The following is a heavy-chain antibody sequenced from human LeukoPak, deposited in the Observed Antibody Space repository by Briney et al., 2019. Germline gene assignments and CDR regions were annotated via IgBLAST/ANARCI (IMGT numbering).Heavy chain of an antibody. D-gene: IGHD5-18*01. CDR2: INHDASEK. Sequence: PGGSLRLSCAASGFTFSNAWMNWVRQAPGKGLEWVANINHDASEKYYVDSVKGRFTISRDNAKNSLYLQMNSLRAEDTAVYYCARDPTRGYSYGYEDYWGQGTLVTVSS. J-gene: IGHJ4*02. V-gene: IGHV3-7*01. CDR1: GFTFSNAW. CDR3: ARDPTRGYSYGYEDY.